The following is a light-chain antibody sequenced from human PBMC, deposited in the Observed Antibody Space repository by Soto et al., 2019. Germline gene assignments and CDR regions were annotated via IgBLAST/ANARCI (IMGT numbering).Light chain of an antibody. J-gene: IGKJ4*01. V-gene: IGKV1-9*01. CDR2: AAC. Sequence: DIQLTQSPSFLSASVGDRVTITCRASQGISSTYLAWYQQTPGKAPKILIYAACTLQSGVPSRFSGRGSGTDFTLTISSLQPEDFATYYCQQLNSYPLTFGGGTKVDIK. CDR1: QGISSTY. CDR3: QQLNSYPLT.